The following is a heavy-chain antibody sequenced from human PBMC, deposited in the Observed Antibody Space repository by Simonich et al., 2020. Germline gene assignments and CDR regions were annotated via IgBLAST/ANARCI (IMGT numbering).Heavy chain of an antibody. J-gene: IGHJ3*02. CDR2: IKHSVST. CDR3: ARGKGWKNAFDI. V-gene: IGHV4-34*01. CDR1: GGSFSGYY. Sequence: QVQLQQWGAGLLKPSETLSLTCAVYGGSFSGYYWSWIRQPPGKGLEWIGEIKHSVSTNYHPSLKSRVTISVDTSKNQFALKLSTVTAADTAVYYCARGKGWKNAFDIWGQGTMVTVSS. D-gene: IGHD1-1*01.